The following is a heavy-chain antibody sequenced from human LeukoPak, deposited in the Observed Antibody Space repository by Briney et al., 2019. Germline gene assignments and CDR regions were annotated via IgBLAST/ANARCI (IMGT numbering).Heavy chain of an antibody. CDR1: GYSISSGYY. CDR2: IYHSGST. Sequence: SETLSLTCAVSGYSISSGYYWGWIRQPPGKGLEWIGSIYHSGSTYYNPSLKSRVTISVDTSKNQFSLKLSSVTAADTAVYYCATLSDFWSAYAFDIWGQGTMVTVSS. V-gene: IGHV4-38-2*01. CDR3: ATLSDFWSAYAFDI. J-gene: IGHJ3*02. D-gene: IGHD3-3*01.